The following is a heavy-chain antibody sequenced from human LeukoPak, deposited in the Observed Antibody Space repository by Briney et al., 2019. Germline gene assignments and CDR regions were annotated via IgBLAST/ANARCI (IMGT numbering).Heavy chain of an antibody. CDR2: ISWNSGSI. D-gene: IGHD6-25*01. CDR3: AKSGFGYYYYGMDV. Sequence: GGSLRLSCAASGFTFSGYGMHWVRQAPGKGLEWVSGISWNSGSIGYADSVKGRFTISRDNAKNSLYLQMNSLRAEDTALYYCAKSGFGYYYYGMDVWGQGTTVTVSS. J-gene: IGHJ6*02. V-gene: IGHV3-9*01. CDR1: GFTFSGYG.